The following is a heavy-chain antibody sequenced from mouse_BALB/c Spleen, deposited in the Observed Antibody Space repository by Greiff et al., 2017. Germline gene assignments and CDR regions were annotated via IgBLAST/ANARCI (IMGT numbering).Heavy chain of an antibody. CDR2: ISNGGGST. CDR1: GFTFSSYT. V-gene: IGHV5-12-2*01. D-gene: IGHD2-1*01. J-gene: IGHJ4*01. CDR3: ARHPPYGNYEDYAMDY. Sequence: EVQVVESGGGLVQPGGSLKLSCAASGFTFSSYTMSWVRQTPEKRLEWVAYISNGGGSTYYPDTVKGRFTISRDNAKNTLYLQMSSLKSEDTAMYYCARHPPYGNYEDYAMDYWGQGTSVTVSA.